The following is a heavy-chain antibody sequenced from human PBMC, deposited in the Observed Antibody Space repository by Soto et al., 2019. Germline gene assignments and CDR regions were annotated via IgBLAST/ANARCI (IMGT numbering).Heavy chain of an antibody. J-gene: IGHJ6*03. CDR1: GGSFSGYY. Sequence: SETLSLTCAVYGGSFSGYYWSWIRQPPGKGLEWIGEINHSGSTNYNLSLKSRVTISVDTSKNQFSLKLSSVTAADTAVYYCARGGVYCSSTSCLFRYYYYMDVWGKGTTVTVSS. D-gene: IGHD2-2*01. V-gene: IGHV4-34*01. CDR2: INHSGST. CDR3: ARGGVYCSSTSCLFRYYYYMDV.